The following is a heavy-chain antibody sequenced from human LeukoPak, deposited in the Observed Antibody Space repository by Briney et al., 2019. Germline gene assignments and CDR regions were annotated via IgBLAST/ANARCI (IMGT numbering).Heavy chain of an antibody. CDR1: GYTFTGYY. CDR2: MNPTSGGT. J-gene: IGHJ4*02. D-gene: IGHD2-8*01. CDR3: ARDVGVPGRGHALDY. Sequence: ASVKVSCKASGYTFTGYYIHWVRQAPGQGPEWMGLMNPTSGGTEYTQKFQGRVSMTRDTSTSTAYMELSSLRSDDTAIYYCARDVGVPGRGHALDYLGQGTLLTVSS. V-gene: IGHV1-2*02.